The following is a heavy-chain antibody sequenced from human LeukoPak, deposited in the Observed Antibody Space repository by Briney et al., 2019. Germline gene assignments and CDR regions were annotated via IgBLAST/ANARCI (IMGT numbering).Heavy chain of an antibody. CDR1: GFTFSSYA. CDR3: ARPPLDYGDYIDY. CDR2: INDNGSTR. D-gene: IGHD4-17*01. J-gene: IGHJ4*02. V-gene: IGHV3-23*01. Sequence: GGSLRLSCGASGFTFSSYAMSWVRQAPGKGLEWVSGINDNGSTRFYAASVKGRFTISRDNAKNSLYLQMNSLRAEDTAVYYCARPPLDYGDYIDYWGQGTLVTVSS.